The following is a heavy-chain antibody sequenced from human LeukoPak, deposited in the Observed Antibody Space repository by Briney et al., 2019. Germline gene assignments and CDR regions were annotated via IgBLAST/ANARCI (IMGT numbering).Heavy chain of an antibody. V-gene: IGHV1-18*01. J-gene: IGHJ4*02. D-gene: IGHD4-17*01. CDR2: ISAYNGNT. CDR3: ARGTTTVTTFDY. CDR1: GYTFTSYG. Sequence: ASVKVSCKASGYTFTSYGISWVRQAPGQGLEWMGWISAYNGNTNYAQKLQGRVTMTTDTSTSTVYMELSSLRSEDTAVYYCARGTTTVTTFDYWGQGTLVTVSS.